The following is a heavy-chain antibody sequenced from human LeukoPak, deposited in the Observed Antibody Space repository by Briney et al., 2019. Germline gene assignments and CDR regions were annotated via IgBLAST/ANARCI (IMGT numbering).Heavy chain of an antibody. CDR2: IQFDESSK. CDR3: AKEDGTVVVSTFGD. CDR1: GFNFRTYG. D-gene: IGHD3-22*01. V-gene: IGHV3-30*02. J-gene: IGHJ4*02. Sequence: GGSLRLSCAAPGFNFRTYGMHWVRQAPGKGLEWVAFIQFDESSKNYADSVKGRFTISRDNSKNTVYLQVNSLRAEDTAVYYCAKEDGTVVVSTFGDWGQGTLVTVSS.